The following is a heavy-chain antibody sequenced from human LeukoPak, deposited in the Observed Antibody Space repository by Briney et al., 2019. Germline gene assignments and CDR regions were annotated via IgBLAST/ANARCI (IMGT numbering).Heavy chain of an antibody. Sequence: PGRSLRLSCVASGFTFRSHAMHWVRQAPGKGLGWIGRTIGGNGPADYAAPVKGRFTISRDYSKDTMYLHMNSLKTEDTAVYYCTWMATVVTVDIWGQGTLVSVSS. CDR3: TWMATVVTVDI. D-gene: IGHD4-23*01. CDR1: GFTFRSHA. V-gene: IGHV3-15*01. J-gene: IGHJ4*02. CDR2: TIGGNGPA.